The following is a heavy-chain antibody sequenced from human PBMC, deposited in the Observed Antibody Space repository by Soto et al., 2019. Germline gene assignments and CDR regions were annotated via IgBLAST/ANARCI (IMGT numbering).Heavy chain of an antibody. V-gene: IGHV1-24*01. CDR3: ATTYYYGSGSPRTLYYYYYGMDV. D-gene: IGHD3-10*01. J-gene: IGHJ6*02. CDR2: FDPEDGET. CDR1: GYTLTELS. Sequence: GASVKLSCKVSGYTLTELSMHCVRQAPGKGLEWMGGFDPEDGETIYAQKFQGRVTMTEDTSTDTAYMELSSLRSEDTAVYYCATTYYYGSGSPRTLYYYYYGMDVWGQGTTVTVSS.